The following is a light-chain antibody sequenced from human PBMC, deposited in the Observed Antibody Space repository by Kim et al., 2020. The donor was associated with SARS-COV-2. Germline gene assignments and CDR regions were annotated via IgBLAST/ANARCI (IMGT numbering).Light chain of an antibody. CDR1: QSVSKS. J-gene: IGKJ4*01. Sequence: EIVLTQSPATLSLSPGERATLSCRASQSVSKSLGWYQQKTVQAPRLLIYDASNRATGIPARYSGSGSGTDFTPTISSLEPEDLAVYYCQERSKWPLTFGGGSKVDI. CDR2: DAS. V-gene: IGKV3-11*01. CDR3: QERSKWPLT.